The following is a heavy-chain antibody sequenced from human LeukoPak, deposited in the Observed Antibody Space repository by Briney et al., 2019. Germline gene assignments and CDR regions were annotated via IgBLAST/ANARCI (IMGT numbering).Heavy chain of an antibody. CDR3: ARLWPRVKFRPKTVVPAATDY. J-gene: IGHJ4*02. CDR2: INHSGST. V-gene: IGHV4-34*01. D-gene: IGHD2-2*01. Sequence: SETLSLTCAVYGGSFSGYYWSWIRQPPGKGLEWIGEINHSGSTNYNPSLKSRVTISVDTSKNQFSLKLSSVTAADTAVYYCARLWPRVKFRPKTVVPAATDYWGQGTLVTVSS. CDR1: GGSFSGYY.